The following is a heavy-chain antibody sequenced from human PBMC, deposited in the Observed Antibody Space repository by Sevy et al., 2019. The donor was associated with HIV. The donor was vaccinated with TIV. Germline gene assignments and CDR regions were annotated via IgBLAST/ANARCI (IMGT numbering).Heavy chain of an antibody. V-gene: IGHV3-21*01. CDR3: ARVVGYVSGNYYTYYYDLDV. D-gene: IGHD3-10*01. Sequence: GGSLRLSCAASGFSFNSYDMNWVRQAPGKGLEWVSSISSVSTIIYYGDSVRGRFSISRDNAKKSLYLQMDSLRVEDTAVYYCARVVGYVSGNYYTYYYDLDVWGQGTAVTVSS. J-gene: IGHJ6*02. CDR1: GFSFNSYD. CDR2: ISSVSTII.